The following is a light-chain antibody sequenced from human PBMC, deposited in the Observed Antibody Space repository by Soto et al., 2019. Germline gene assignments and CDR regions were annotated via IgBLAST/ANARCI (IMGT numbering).Light chain of an antibody. CDR1: SSDVGGYNY. V-gene: IGLV2-14*01. J-gene: IGLJ1*01. CDR2: DVS. CDR3: SSYTSSSTLEGV. Sequence: QSGLTEPTSVSGSPGQSITISCTGTSSDVGGYNYVSWYQQHPGKAPKVMIYDVSNRPSGVSNRFSGSKSGNTASLTISGLQAEDDTDYYCSSYTSSSTLEGVFGTGTKVTVL.